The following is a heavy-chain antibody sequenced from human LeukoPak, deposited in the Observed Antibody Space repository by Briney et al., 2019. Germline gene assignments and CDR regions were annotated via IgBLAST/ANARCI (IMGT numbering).Heavy chain of an antibody. CDR2: ISAYNGNT. CDR3: ARTPKYGDHLSYYYYYGMDV. CDR1: GYTFTSYG. J-gene: IGHJ6*02. V-gene: IGHV1-18*01. D-gene: IGHD4-17*01. Sequence: GASVKISCKASGYTFTSYGISWVRQAPGQGLEWMGWISAYNGNTNYAQKFQGRVTITADESTSTAYMELSSLRSEDTAVYYCARTPKYGDHLSYYYYYGMDVWGQGTTVTVSS.